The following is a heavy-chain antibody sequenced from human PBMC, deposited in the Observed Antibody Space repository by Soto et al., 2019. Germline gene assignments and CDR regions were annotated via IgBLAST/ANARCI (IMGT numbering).Heavy chain of an antibody. CDR1: GFTFSSYG. V-gene: IGHV3-30*18. CDR3: AKEFRPAATSFVSYYYYYYMDV. CDR2: ISYDGSNK. J-gene: IGHJ6*03. Sequence: GGSLRLSCAASGFTFSSYGMHWVRQAPGKGLEWVAVISYDGSNKYYADSVKGRFTISRDNSKNTLYLQMNSLRAEDTAVYYCAKEFRPAATSFVSYYYYYYMDVWGKGTTVTVSS. D-gene: IGHD2-2*01.